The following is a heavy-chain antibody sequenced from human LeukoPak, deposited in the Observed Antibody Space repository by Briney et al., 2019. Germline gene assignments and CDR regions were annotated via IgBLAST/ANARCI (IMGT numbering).Heavy chain of an antibody. V-gene: IGHV4-30-2*01. J-gene: IGHJ4*02. CDR3: ARGDYGSGSCDY. CDR2: IYHSGST. D-gene: IGHD3-10*01. CDR1: GGSISSGGYS. Sequence: PSETLSLTCAVSGGSISSGGYSWSWIRQPPGKGLEWIGYIYHSGSTYYNPSLKSRVTISVDRSKNQFSLKLSSVTAADTAMYYCARGDYGSGSCDYWGQGTLVTVSS.